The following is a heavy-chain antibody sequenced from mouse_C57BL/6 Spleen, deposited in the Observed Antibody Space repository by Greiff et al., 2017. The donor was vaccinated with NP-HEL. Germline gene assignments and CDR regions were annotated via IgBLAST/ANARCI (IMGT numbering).Heavy chain of an antibody. CDR2: IDPENGDT. CDR3: TTIYGNLYYYAMDY. V-gene: IGHV14-4*01. D-gene: IGHD2-1*01. J-gene: IGHJ4*01. Sequence: VQLKQSGAELVRPGASVKLSCTASGFNIKDDYMHWVKQRPEQGLEWIGWIDPENGDTEYASKFQGKATITADTSSNTAYLQLSSLTSEDTAVYYCTTIYGNLYYYAMDYWGQGTSVTVSS. CDR1: GFNIKDDY.